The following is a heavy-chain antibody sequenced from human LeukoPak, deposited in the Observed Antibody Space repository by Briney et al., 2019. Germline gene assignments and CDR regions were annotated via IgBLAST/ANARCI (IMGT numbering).Heavy chain of an antibody. V-gene: IGHV4-39*07. CDR3: AHSVAAGTFDY. D-gene: IGHD2-15*01. CDR1: GGSISSSSYY. Sequence: KSSETLSLTCTVSGGSISSSSYYWGWIRQPPGKGLEWIGSIYYSGSTYYNPSLKSRVTISVDTSKNQFSLKLSSVTAADTAVYYCAHSVAAGTFDYWGQGTLVAVSS. CDR2: IYYSGST. J-gene: IGHJ4*02.